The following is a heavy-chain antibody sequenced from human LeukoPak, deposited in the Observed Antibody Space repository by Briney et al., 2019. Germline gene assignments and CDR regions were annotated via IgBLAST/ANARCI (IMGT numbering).Heavy chain of an antibody. V-gene: IGHV3-30*04. Sequence: PGGSLRLSCAASEFIFSSYVMSWVRQAPGEGLECVAIVSFDGRYKHYADSVKGRFTIPRDNSNNTLYLQMKSLRTDDTAVYYCARILGGGIDYWGQGTLVTVSS. CDR1: EFIFSSYV. J-gene: IGHJ4*02. D-gene: IGHD3-16*01. CDR3: ARILGGGIDY. CDR2: VSFDGRYK.